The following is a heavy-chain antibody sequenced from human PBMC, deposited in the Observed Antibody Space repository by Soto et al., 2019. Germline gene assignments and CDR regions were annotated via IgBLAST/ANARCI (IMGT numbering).Heavy chain of an antibody. V-gene: IGHV4-30-4*01. CDR2: IYYSGST. D-gene: IGHD2-2*01. J-gene: IGHJ5*02. CDR3: ARDYCSSPSCPPGPLDP. Sequence: PSETLSLTCTVSGGSISSGDYYWSWIRQPPGKGLEWIGYIYYSGSTYYNPSLKSRVTISVDTSKNQFSLKLSSVTAADTAVYYCARDYCSSPSCPPGPLDPWGQGTLVTVYS. CDR1: GGSISSGDYY.